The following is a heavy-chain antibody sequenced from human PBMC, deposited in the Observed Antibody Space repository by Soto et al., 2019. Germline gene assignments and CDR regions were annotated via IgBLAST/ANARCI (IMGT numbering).Heavy chain of an antibody. CDR3: ARAFPTPGYIWYYYYGMDV. CDR2: ISAYNGNT. J-gene: IGHJ6*02. V-gene: IGHV1-18*01. CDR1: GYTFTSYG. D-gene: IGHD6-13*01. Sequence: QVQLVQSGAEVKKPGASVKVSCKASGYTFTSYGISWVRQAPGQGLEWMGWISAYNGNTNYAQKLQGRVTMTTDTSTSTAYMELRSRRSDDTAVYYCARAFPTPGYIWYYYYGMDVWGQGTTVPVSS.